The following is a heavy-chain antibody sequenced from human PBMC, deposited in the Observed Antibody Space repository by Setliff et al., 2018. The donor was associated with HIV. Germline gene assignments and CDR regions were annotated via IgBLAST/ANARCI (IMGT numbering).Heavy chain of an antibody. V-gene: IGHV4-39*01. CDR3: ARSQPDTIFGVVTFDC. Sequence: SETLSLTCTVSGGSMSSSGPGYYWGWVRQTPGGGREWIGSVYYRGRTYYNPSLKSRVTISVETSKNQLSLRLTSMAAADTAMYYCARSQPDTIFGVVTFDCWGQGKMVTVSS. J-gene: IGHJ4*02. D-gene: IGHD3-3*01. CDR2: VYYRGRT. CDR1: GGSMSSSGPGYY.